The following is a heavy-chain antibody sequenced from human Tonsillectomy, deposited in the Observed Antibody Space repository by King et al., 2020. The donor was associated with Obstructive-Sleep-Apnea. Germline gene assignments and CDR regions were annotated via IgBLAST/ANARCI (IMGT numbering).Heavy chain of an antibody. CDR3: AHRRVFEYLFDI. J-gene: IGHJ3*02. Sequence: SVGWIRQPPGKALEWLALVFWNDDKRYSPSLKSRLTISKDTSKNQVFLTMTNMDPVDTSTYYCAHRRVFEYLFDIWGQGTMVTVSS. V-gene: IGHV2-5*01. D-gene: IGHD6-13*01. CDR1: S. CDR2: VFWNDDK.